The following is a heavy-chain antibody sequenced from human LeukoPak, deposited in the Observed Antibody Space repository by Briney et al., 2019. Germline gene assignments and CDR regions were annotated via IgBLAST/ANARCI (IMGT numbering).Heavy chain of an antibody. J-gene: IGHJ4*02. Sequence: PGGSLRLSCAASGFTFSSYWMSWVRQAPGKGLEWVANIKQDGSEKYYVDSLKGRFTISRDDAKNSLYLQMNSLRAEDTAVYYCARDNFMITFGGVIGDFDYWGQGTLVTVSS. CDR1: GFTFSSYW. V-gene: IGHV3-7*01. CDR2: IKQDGSEK. CDR3: ARDNFMITFGGVIGDFDY. D-gene: IGHD3-16*02.